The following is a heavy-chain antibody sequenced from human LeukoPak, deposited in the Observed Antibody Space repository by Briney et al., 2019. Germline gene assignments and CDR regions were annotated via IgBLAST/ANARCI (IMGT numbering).Heavy chain of an antibody. CDR2: VHSDGSST. D-gene: IGHD5-18*01. CDR1: GFSLSRYW. J-gene: IGHJ4*02. Sequence: GRSLRLSCAASGFSLSRYWMHSARQAPGKGLGWVSRVHSDGSSTYYADSVKGRFTISRDNAKNTLYLQMNSLRAEDTAVYYCAREGLGYSYGYWGQGTLVTVSS. V-gene: IGHV3-74*01. CDR3: AREGLGYSYGY.